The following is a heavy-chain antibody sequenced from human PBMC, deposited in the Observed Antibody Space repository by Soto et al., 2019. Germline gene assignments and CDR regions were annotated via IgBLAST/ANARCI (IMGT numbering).Heavy chain of an antibody. Sequence: PSETLSLTCTVSGGSISSGGYYWSWIRQHPGKGLEWIGYIYYSGSTYYNPSLKSRVTISVDTSKNQFSLKLSSVTAADTAVYYCARDVEGRYFDWHPGRAIYNWFDPWGQGTLVTVSS. D-gene: IGHD3-9*01. V-gene: IGHV4-31*03. CDR2: IYYSGST. J-gene: IGHJ5*02. CDR3: ARDVEGRYFDWHPGRAIYNWFDP. CDR1: GGSISSGGYY.